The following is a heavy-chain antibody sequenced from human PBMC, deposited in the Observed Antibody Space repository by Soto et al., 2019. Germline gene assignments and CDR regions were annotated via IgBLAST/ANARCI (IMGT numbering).Heavy chain of an antibody. CDR1: GGSISSSNW. Sequence: QVQLQESGPGLVKPSGTLSLTCAVSGGSISSSNWWSWVRQPPGKGLEWIGEIYHSGSTNYTPSLXXRXPISVDKSKNQFSLKLSSVTAADTAVYYCAGVVGGYYYGMDVWGQGTTVTVSS. D-gene: IGHD2-2*01. J-gene: IGHJ6*02. V-gene: IGHV4-4*02. CDR3: AGVVGGYYYGMDV. CDR2: IYHSGST.